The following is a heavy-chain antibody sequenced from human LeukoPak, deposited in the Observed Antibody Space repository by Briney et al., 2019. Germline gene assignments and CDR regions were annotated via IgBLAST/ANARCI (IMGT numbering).Heavy chain of an antibody. CDR1: GFSFSRFG. Sequence: GGSLRLSCVASGFSFSRFGTNWVRQAPGKALEWISHISSTSGDVYYADSVKGRFTISRDNAKNSLYLQMNSLRVEDTAIYYCAQKGGTDHWGQGTLVTVSS. J-gene: IGHJ4*02. CDR2: ISSTSGDV. D-gene: IGHD2-15*01. CDR3: AQKGGTDH. V-gene: IGHV3-48*01.